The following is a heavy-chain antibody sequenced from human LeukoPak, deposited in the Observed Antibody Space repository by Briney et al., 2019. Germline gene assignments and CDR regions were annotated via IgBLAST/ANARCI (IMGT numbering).Heavy chain of an antibody. CDR3: TYDSSGYVPGDY. D-gene: IGHD3-22*01. Sequence: GGSLRLSCAASGFTVSSNYMSWVCQAPGKGLEWVSVIYSGGSTYYADSVKGRFTISRDNSKNTLYLQMNSLRAEDTAVYYCTYDSSGYVPGDYWGQGTLVTVSS. J-gene: IGHJ4*02. CDR1: GFTVSSNY. V-gene: IGHV3-53*01. CDR2: IYSGGST.